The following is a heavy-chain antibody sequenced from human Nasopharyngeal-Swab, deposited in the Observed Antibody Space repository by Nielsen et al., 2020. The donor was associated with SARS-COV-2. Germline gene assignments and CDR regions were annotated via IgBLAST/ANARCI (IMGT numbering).Heavy chain of an antibody. CDR2: ISYDGSNK. CDR1: GFTFSSYA. CDR3: ARDGPSTYYYYDMDV. Sequence: GGSLRPSCAASGFTFSSYAMHWVRQAPGKGLEWVAVISYDGSNKYYADSVKGRFTISRDNSKNTLHLQMNSLRAEDTAVYYCARDGPSTYYYYDMDVWGQGTTVTVSS. J-gene: IGHJ6*02. V-gene: IGHV3-30*04. D-gene: IGHD5/OR15-5a*01.